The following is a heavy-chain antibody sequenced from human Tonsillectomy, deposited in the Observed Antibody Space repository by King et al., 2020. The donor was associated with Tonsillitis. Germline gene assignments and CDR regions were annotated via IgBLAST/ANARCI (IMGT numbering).Heavy chain of an antibody. V-gene: IGHV4-4*07. D-gene: IGHD3-9*01. CDR3: ARDHYDILTGSYYNGMDV. J-gene: IGHJ6*02. CDR1: GGSISSYY. CDR2: IYISGST. Sequence: VQLQESGPGLVKPSETLSLTCTVSGGSISSYYWSWIRLPAGKGLEWIGRIYISGSTNYNHSLRSRATMSVDTSKNQFSLKLSSVTAADTAVYYCARDHYDILTGSYYNGMDVWGQGTTVTVSS.